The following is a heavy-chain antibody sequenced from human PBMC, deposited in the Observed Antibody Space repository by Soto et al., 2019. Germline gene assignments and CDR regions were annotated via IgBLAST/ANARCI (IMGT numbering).Heavy chain of an antibody. J-gene: IGHJ4*02. CDR2: ISGSGGST. CDR1: GFTFSSYA. CDR3: AKDLNSGWYAY. D-gene: IGHD6-19*01. Sequence: GGSLRLSCAASGFTFSSYAMSWVRQAPGKGLEWVSAISGSGGSTYYADSEKGRFTISRDNSKKTLKLQKNSLRAEDTAVYYCAKDLNSGWYAYWGQGTLVTVSS. V-gene: IGHV3-23*01.